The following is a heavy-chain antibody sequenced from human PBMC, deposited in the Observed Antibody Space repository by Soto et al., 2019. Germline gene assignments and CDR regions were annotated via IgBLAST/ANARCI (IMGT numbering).Heavy chain of an antibody. Sequence: PSETLSLTCTVSGGSISSGDYYWSWVRQHPGKGLEWIGYRSYSGSTYYNPSLKSRVTIVVDTSRNQFSLRLSSVTAADTAVYYCAREGGLAYCGGDCLYNWFDPWGQGTLVTGSS. CDR3: AREGGLAYCGGDCLYNWFDP. V-gene: IGHV4-31*03. D-gene: IGHD2-21*02. CDR2: RSYSGST. J-gene: IGHJ5*02. CDR1: GGSISSGDYY.